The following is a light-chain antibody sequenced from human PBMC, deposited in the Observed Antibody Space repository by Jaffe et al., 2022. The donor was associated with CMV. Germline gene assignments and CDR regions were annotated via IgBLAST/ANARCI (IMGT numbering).Light chain of an antibody. V-gene: IGLV4-69*01. J-gene: IGLJ2*01. Sequence: QLVLTQSPSASASLGASVKLTCTLSSGPSFYAIAWHHQQPEKGPRFLMKLNSDGTYTKGDGIPDRFSGSSSGAERYLTISSLQSEDEGDYYCQTWGSGIEVFGGGTKLAVL. CDR2: LNSDGTY. CDR3: QTWGSGIEV. CDR1: SGPSFYA.